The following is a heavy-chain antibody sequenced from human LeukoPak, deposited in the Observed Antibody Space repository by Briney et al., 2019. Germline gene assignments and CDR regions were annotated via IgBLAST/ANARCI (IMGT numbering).Heavy chain of an antibody. Sequence: GGSLRLSCAASGFTFSSYGMHWVRQAPGKGLEWVAFIRYDGSNKYYADSVKGRFTISRDNSKNTLYLQMNSLRAEDTAVYYCAKDDGPIAVAGCFDYWGQGTLVTVSS. J-gene: IGHJ4*02. CDR3: AKDDGPIAVAGCFDY. CDR1: GFTFSSYG. V-gene: IGHV3-30*02. CDR2: IRYDGSNK. D-gene: IGHD6-19*01.